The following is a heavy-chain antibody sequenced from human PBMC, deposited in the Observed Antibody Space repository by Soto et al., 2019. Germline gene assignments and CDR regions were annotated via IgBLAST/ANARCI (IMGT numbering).Heavy chain of an antibody. V-gene: IGHV2-26*01. CDR2: IFSNDEK. CDR3: ARICYYDSSGNWFDP. J-gene: IGHJ5*02. CDR1: GFSLSNARMG. Sequence: SGPTLVNPTETLTLTCTVSGFSLSNARMGVSWIRQPPGKALEWLAHIFSNDEKSYSTSLKSRLTISKDTSKSQVVLTMTNMDPVDTATYYCARICYYDSSGNWFDPWGQGTLVTVSS. D-gene: IGHD3-22*01.